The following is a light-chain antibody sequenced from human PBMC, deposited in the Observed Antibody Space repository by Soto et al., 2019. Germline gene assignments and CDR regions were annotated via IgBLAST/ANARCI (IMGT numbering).Light chain of an antibody. V-gene: IGLV2-8*01. Sequence: QSVLTQPPSASGSPGQSVTISCTGTSSDVGGYNYVSWYQQHPGKAPKLMIYEVSKRPSGVPDRFSGSKSGNTAALTVSGLQAEDEADYYCSSYVDTNSYVFGTGTKVTV. CDR2: EVS. CDR1: SSDVGGYNY. CDR3: SSYVDTNSYV. J-gene: IGLJ1*01.